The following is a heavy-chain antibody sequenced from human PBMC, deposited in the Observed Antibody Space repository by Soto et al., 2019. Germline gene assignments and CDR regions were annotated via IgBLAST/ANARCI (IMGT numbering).Heavy chain of an antibody. CDR2: INHSGST. CDR3: ARTSRFDC. CDR1: CGSFSSYY. Sequence: QVQLQQWGAGLLKPSETLSLTCAVYCGSFSSYYWSWIRQPPGKGLEWIGEINHSGSTNYNPSLKCRVTMSGDTSNSQFTLKLSSVTAAVTAVYYCARTSRFDCWGQGTLGTVSS. D-gene: IGHD6-6*01. J-gene: IGHJ4*02. V-gene: IGHV4-34*01.